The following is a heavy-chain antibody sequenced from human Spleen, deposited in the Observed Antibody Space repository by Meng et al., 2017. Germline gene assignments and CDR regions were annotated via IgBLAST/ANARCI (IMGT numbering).Heavy chain of an antibody. CDR2: IIPFLGIP. Sequence: SVKVSCKAFGGTFSDYALSWVRQAPGQGLEWMGAIIPFLGIPRYAQKFHDRVTITADKSTSTLYMEVTSLRSQDTAVYYCARSGSMPWGFDYWGQGTLVTVSS. J-gene: IGHJ4*02. CDR1: GGTFSDYA. D-gene: IGHD1-26*01. CDR3: ARSGSMPWGFDY. V-gene: IGHV1-69*10.